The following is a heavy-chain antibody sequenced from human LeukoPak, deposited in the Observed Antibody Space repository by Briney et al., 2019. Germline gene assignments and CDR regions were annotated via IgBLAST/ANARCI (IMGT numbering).Heavy chain of an antibody. D-gene: IGHD2-2*01. Sequence: ASVKVSCKAAGYTFTGYYMHWVRQAPGQGLEWMGWIFPNSGATNYAQKFQGRVTMTRDTSISTAYMELSRLRSDDTAVYYCARPGSTSWNWFDPWGQGTLVTVSS. CDR2: IFPNSGAT. CDR3: ARPGSTSWNWFDP. V-gene: IGHV1-2*02. CDR1: GYTFTGYY. J-gene: IGHJ5*02.